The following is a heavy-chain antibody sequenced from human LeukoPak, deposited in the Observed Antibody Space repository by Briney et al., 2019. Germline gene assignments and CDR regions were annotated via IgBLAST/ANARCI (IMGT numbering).Heavy chain of an antibody. CDR1: GFTFSGSA. Sequence: GGSLRLSCAASGFTFSGSAMHWVRQASGKGLEWVGRIRSKANSYATAYSASVKGRFTISRDDSKNTAYLQMNSLKTEDTAVYYCTRHVKAVAGYNYYYYYMDVWGKGTTVTVSS. CDR3: TRHVKAVAGYNYYYYYMDV. J-gene: IGHJ6*03. V-gene: IGHV3-73*01. CDR2: IRSKANSYAT. D-gene: IGHD6-19*01.